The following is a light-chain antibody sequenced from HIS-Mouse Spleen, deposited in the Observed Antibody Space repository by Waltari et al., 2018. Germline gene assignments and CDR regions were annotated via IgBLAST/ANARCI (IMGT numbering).Light chain of an antibody. Sequence: SALTQPRSVSGSPGQSVTIPCTGTSSDVGGYNYVPWYQQHPGKAPKLMIYDVSKRPSGVPDRFSGSKSGNTASLTISGLQAEDEADYYCCSYAGSYWVFGGGTKLTVL. CDR1: SSDVGGYNY. J-gene: IGLJ3*02. V-gene: IGLV2-11*01. CDR3: CSYAGSYWV. CDR2: DVS.